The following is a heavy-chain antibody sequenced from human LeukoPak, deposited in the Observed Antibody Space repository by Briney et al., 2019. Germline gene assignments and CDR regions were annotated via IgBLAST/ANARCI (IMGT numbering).Heavy chain of an antibody. J-gene: IGHJ4*02. CDR2: INPNSGGT. CDR3: ARVPRRFGVVIVNFDY. Sequence: ASVNVSCKASGYTFTGYYMHWVRQAPGQGLEWMGWINPNSGGTNYAQKFQGRVTMTRDTSISTAYMELSRLRSDDTAVYYCARVPRRFGVVIVNFDYWGQGTLVTVSS. D-gene: IGHD3-3*01. CDR1: GYTFTGYY. V-gene: IGHV1-2*02.